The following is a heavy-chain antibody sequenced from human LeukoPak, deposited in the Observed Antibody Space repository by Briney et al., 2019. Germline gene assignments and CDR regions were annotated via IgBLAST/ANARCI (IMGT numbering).Heavy chain of an antibody. CDR1: GFSLSIYD. Sequence: GGSLRLSCAASGFSLSIYDMVWVRQAPGKGLEWIASTGLSSSYIGYADSVKGRFTISRDNGENSVYLQMNSLRAEDTAVYFCARERSYCSGATCSLDLWGQGTLVAVSS. J-gene: IGHJ5*02. V-gene: IGHV3-21*01. D-gene: IGHD2-15*01. CDR3: ARERSYCSGATCSLDL. CDR2: TGLSSSYI.